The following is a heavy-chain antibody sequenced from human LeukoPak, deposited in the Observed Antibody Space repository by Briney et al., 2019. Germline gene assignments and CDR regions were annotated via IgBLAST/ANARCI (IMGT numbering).Heavy chain of an antibody. V-gene: IGHV3-64D*09. CDR2: ISSNGGST. CDR1: GFTFSSYA. CDR3: VKDDAFSGSYPS. J-gene: IGHJ4*02. D-gene: IGHD3-10*01. Sequence: PGGSLRLSCSASGFTFSSYAMHWVRQAPEKGLECVSTISSNGGSTHYADSVKGRFTISRDNSKNTLYLQMTSLRAEDTAVYYCVKDDAFSGSYPSWGQGTLVTVSS.